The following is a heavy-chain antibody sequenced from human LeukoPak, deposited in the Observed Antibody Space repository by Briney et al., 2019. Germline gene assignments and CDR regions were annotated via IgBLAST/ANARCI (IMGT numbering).Heavy chain of an antibody. CDR1: GFTFSSHW. D-gene: IGHD3-3*01. CDR2: IKQDGSEK. V-gene: IGHV3-7*01. CDR3: ARDLLDFWSGYFWFDP. Sequence: GGSLRLSCAASGFTFSSHWMSWVRQAPGKELEWVANIKQDGSEKYYVDSVKGRFTISRDNAKKSLYLQMNSLRAEDTAVYCCARDLLDFWSGYFWFDPWGQGTLVTVSS. J-gene: IGHJ5*02.